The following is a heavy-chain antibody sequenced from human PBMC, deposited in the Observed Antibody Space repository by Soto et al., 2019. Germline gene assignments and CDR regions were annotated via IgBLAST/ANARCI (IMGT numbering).Heavy chain of an antibody. V-gene: IGHV3-30-3*01. J-gene: IGHJ6*01. CDR2: ISYDGSNK. CDR3: ARAVHWNLCYGMDR. CDR1: GFTFSSYA. D-gene: IGHD1-1*01. Sequence: GGSLRLSCAASGFTFSSYAMHWVRQAPGKGLEWVAVISYDGSNKYYADSVKGRFTISRDNSKNTLYLQMNSLRAEDTAVYYCARAVHWNLCYGMDRWGQGT.